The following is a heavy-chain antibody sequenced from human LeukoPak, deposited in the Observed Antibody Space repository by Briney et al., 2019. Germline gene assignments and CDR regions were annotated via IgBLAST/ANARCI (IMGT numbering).Heavy chain of an antibody. CDR3: ARAQFWFDP. CDR2: IYYTGST. D-gene: IGHD4-11*01. CDR1: GGSISSSSYY. V-gene: IGHV4-39*07. J-gene: IGHJ5*02. Sequence: SETLSLTCTVSGGSISSSSYYWGWIRQPPGKGLEWIGSIYYTGSTYYNPSLKSRVTISVDTSKNQFSLKLNSVTAADTAVYYCARAQFWFDPWGQGTLVTVSS.